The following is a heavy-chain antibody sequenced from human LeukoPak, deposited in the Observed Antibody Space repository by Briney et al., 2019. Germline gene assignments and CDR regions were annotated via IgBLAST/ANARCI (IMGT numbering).Heavy chain of an antibody. CDR1: GYTFTGYY. V-gene: IGHV7-4-1*02. J-gene: IGHJ4*02. Sequence: GASVKVSCKASGYTFTGYYMHWVRQAPGQGLEWMGWINTDTGNPTYAQGFTGRFVFSLDTSVSTAYLQISSLKAEDTAVYYCARLREGYFDYWGQGTLVTVSS. CDR2: INTDTGNP. CDR3: ARLREGYFDY. D-gene: IGHD3-10*01.